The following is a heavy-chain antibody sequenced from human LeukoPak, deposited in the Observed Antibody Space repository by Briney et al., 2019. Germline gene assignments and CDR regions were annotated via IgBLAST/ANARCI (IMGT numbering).Heavy chain of an antibody. Sequence: QPGRSLRLSCAASGFTFSSYAMHWVRQAPGKGLEWVAVISYDGSNKYYADSVKGRFTISRDNSKNTLYLQMNSLRAEDTAVYYCAKGYSPTLAEYFQHWGQGTLVTVSS. D-gene: IGHD6-13*01. V-gene: IGHV3-30-3*01. CDR2: ISYDGSNK. CDR3: AKGYSPTLAEYFQH. CDR1: GFTFSSYA. J-gene: IGHJ1*01.